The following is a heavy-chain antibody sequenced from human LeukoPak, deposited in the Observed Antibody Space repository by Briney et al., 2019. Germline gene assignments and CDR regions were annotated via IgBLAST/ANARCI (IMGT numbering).Heavy chain of an antibody. CDR3: AKDRATVVTFAFDI. CDR1: GFTFRSYS. J-gene: IGHJ3*02. V-gene: IGHV3-30*02. CDR2: IWYDGSNK. D-gene: IGHD4-23*01. Sequence: GGSLRLSCAASGFTFRSYSMTWVRQAPGKGLEWVAVIWYDGSNKYYADSVKGRFTISRDNSKNTLYLQMNSLRAEDTAVYYCAKDRATVVTFAFDIWGQGTMVTVSS.